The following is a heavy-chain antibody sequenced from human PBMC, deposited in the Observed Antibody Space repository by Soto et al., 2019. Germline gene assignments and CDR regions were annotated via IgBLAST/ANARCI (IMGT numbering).Heavy chain of an antibody. V-gene: IGHV1-8*01. CDR3: ARAYSGYDQYIDY. Sequence: TSVKVSCKASGYTFTSYDINSVRQATGQGLEGMGWMNPNSGNTGYAQKFQGRVTMTRNTSISTAYMELSSLRSDDTAVYYCARAYSGYDQYIDYWGQGTLVTVSS. CDR2: MNPNSGNT. CDR1: GYTFTSYD. D-gene: IGHD5-12*01. J-gene: IGHJ4*02.